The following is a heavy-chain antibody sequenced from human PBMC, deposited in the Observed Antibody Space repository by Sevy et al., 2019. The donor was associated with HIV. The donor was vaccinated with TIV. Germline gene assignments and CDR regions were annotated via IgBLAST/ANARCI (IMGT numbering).Heavy chain of an antibody. V-gene: IGHV3-21*01. J-gene: IGHJ4*02. CDR2: ISSSSSYI. CDR1: GFTFSSYS. D-gene: IGHD4-17*01. CDR3: ARENGLYGDYVFGLDY. Sequence: GGCLRLSCAASGFTFSSYSMNWVRQAPGKGLEWVSSISSSSSYIYYADSVKGRFTISRDNAKNSLYLQMNSLRAEDTAVYYCARENGLYGDYVFGLDYWGQGTLVTVSS.